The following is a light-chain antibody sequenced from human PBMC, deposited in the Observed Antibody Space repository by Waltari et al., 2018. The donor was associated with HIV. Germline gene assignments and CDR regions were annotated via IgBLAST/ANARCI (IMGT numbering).Light chain of an antibody. Sequence: IAMTQSRASMAVSPGARSTLNCKSGQSIFYSPDNKYELAWYQQKSGQPPKLLIYWAFERQGGVPDRFSGSGSGRDFTLTISSLQAEDVAVYYCQQYHSPPQTFGQGTTVEVK. CDR3: QQYHSPPQT. CDR1: QSIFYSPDNKYE. J-gene: IGKJ1*01. V-gene: IGKV4-1*01. CDR2: WAF.